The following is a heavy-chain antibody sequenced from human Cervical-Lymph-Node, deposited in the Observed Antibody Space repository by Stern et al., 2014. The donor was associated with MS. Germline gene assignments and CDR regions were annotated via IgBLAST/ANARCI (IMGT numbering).Heavy chain of an antibody. J-gene: IGHJ5*02. CDR3: ARDQGDYGSGSEDSWFDP. CDR2: ILPMLGTT. Sequence: VHLVESGAEVKKPGSSVKVSCKASRDTFSYSALSWVRQAPGPGLEWMGGILPMLGTTSYTQKFQGRLPITAHTSTSILYMELRSLKFEDTAVYFCARDQGDYGSGSEDSWFDPWGQGTLVTVSS. D-gene: IGHD3-10*01. V-gene: IGHV1-69*06. CDR1: RDTFSYSA.